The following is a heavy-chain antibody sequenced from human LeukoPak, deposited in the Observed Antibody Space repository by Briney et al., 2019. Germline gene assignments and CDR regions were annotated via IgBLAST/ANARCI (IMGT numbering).Heavy chain of an antibody. CDR2: ISSSSSYI. V-gene: IGHV3-21*01. CDR1: GFPFSTFW. Sequence: GGSLRLSCTASGFPFSTFWMSWVRQAPGKGLEWVSSISSSSSYIYYADSVKGRFTISRDNAKNSLYLQMNSLRAEDTAVYYCARDRGSSSHDGMDVWGQGTTVTVSS. CDR3: ARDRGSSSHDGMDV. D-gene: IGHD6-13*01. J-gene: IGHJ6*02.